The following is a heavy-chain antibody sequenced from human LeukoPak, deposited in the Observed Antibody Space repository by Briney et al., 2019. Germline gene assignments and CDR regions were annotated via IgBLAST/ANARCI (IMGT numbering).Heavy chain of an antibody. V-gene: IGHV4-31*03. J-gene: IGHJ4*02. Sequence: NTSQTLSLTCTVSGSSISSGGYYWSWIRQHPWKGPEWIGYIYHSGRAYYNPSLKSRVSISVDTSKNQFSLTLSSMTAADTAVYYCARAEGLSSQSSYFFDYWGQGALVTVSS. CDR1: GSSISSGGYY. CDR3: ARAEGLSSQSSYFFDY. D-gene: IGHD6-19*01. CDR2: IYHSGRA.